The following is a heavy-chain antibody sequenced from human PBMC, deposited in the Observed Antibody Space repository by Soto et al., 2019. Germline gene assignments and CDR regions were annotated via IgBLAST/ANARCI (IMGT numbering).Heavy chain of an antibody. V-gene: IGHV1-69*10. Sequence: ASVKVSCKASGGTFSSYAISWVRQAPGQGLEWMGGIIPILGIANYAQKFQGRVTITADKSTSTAYMELSSLRSEDTAVYYCASAFSPDDAFDIWGQGTMVTVSS. D-gene: IGHD3-3*02. CDR1: GGTFSSYA. J-gene: IGHJ3*02. CDR3: ASAFSPDDAFDI. CDR2: IIPILGIA.